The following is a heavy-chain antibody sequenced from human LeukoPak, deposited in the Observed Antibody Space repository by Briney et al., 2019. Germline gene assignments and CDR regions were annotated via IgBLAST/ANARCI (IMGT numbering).Heavy chain of an antibody. CDR1: GFTVSRNY. V-gene: IGHV3-53*01. CDR2: IYSDGST. D-gene: IGHD1-26*01. Sequence: TGGSLRLSCAASGFTVSRNYVNWVRQAPGKGLEWVSLIYSDGSTYYADSVKGRFTISRDDSKNTLYLQMNSLRAEDTALYYCARDGVGATTSGPYYFDYWGQGTLVTVSS. J-gene: IGHJ4*02. CDR3: ARDGVGATTSGPYYFDY.